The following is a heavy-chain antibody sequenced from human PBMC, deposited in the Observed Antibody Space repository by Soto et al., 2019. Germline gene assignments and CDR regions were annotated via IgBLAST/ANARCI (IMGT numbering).Heavy chain of an antibody. V-gene: IGHV4-31*03. CDR1: GGSISSGGYY. CDR2: IYYSGST. CDR3: ARVYYYGSDPRWLDP. Sequence: PSETLSLTCTVSGGSISSGGYYWSWIRQHPGKGLEWIGYIYYSGSTYYNPSLKSRVTISVDTSKNQFSLKLSSVTAADTAVYYCARVYYYGSDPRWLDPWGQGTLVTVSS. D-gene: IGHD3-10*01. J-gene: IGHJ5*02.